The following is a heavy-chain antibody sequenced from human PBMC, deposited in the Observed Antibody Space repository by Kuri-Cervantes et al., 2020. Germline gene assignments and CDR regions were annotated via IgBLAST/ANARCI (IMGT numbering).Heavy chain of an antibody. V-gene: IGHV3-73*01. J-gene: IGHJ3*02. CDR1: GFTFGASA. Sequence: GGSLRLSCAASGFTFGASATQWVRQASGKGLEWVGRIRSKANNYATAYAASVKGRFTISRDDSKNTAYLQMNSLKASDTAMYYCARLGYSSGWSMGAFDIWGQGTMVTVSS. D-gene: IGHD6-19*01. CDR2: IRSKANNYAT. CDR3: ARLGYSSGWSMGAFDI.